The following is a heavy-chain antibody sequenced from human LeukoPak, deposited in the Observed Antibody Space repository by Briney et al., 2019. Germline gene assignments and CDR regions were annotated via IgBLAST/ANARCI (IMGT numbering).Heavy chain of an antibody. D-gene: IGHD2-2*01. Sequence: ASVKVSCKASGYTFIGCYMHWVRQAPGQGLEWMGWINPNSGGTNYAQKFQGRVTMTRDTSISTAYMELSRLRSDDTAVYYCARSQYCSSTSCYAFSDAFDIWGQGTMVTVSS. CDR3: ARSQYCSSTSCYAFSDAFDI. J-gene: IGHJ3*02. CDR2: INPNSGGT. V-gene: IGHV1-2*02. CDR1: GYTFIGCY.